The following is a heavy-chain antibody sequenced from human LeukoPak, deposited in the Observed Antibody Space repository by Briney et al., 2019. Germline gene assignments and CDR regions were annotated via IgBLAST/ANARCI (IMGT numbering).Heavy chain of an antibody. CDR1: GFTFSDYY. V-gene: IGHV3-11*01. J-gene: IGHJ3*02. D-gene: IGHD1-26*01. Sequence: PGGSLRLSCAASGFTFSDYYMSWIRQAPGKGLEWVSYVSSRGSTIYYADSVKGRFTISRDNAKNSLYLQMNSLRAEDTAVYYCARDRGFSGMAFDIWGQGTMVTVSS. CDR3: ARDRGFSGMAFDI. CDR2: VSSRGSTI.